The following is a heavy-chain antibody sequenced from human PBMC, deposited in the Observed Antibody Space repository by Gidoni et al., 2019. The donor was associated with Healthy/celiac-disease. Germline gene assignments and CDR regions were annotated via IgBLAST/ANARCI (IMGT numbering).Heavy chain of an antibody. V-gene: IGHV2-26*01. CDR2: IFSNDEK. Sequence: QVTLKESGLVLVKPTETLTLTCTVSGFSLSNARMGVSWIRQPPGKALEWLAHIFSNDEKSYSTSLKSRLTISKDTSKSQVVLTMTNMDPVDTATYYCARIMHSSFISHFDYWGQGTLVTVSS. D-gene: IGHD6-19*01. CDR1: GFSLSNARMG. CDR3: ARIMHSSFISHFDY. J-gene: IGHJ4*02.